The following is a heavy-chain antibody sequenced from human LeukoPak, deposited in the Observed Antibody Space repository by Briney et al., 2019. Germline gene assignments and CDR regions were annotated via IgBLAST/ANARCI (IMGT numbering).Heavy chain of an antibody. V-gene: IGHV4-4*07. J-gene: IGHJ6*03. CDR3: ARDSGSYPNYYYMHV. CDR2: IYTSGST. CDR1: GGSISSYY. Sequence: SETLSLTCTVSGGSISSYYWSWIRQPAGKGLEWIGRIYTSGSTNYNPSLKSRVTMSVDTSKNQFSLKLSSVTAADTAVYYCARDSGSYPNYYYMHVWGKGTTVTISS. D-gene: IGHD1-26*01.